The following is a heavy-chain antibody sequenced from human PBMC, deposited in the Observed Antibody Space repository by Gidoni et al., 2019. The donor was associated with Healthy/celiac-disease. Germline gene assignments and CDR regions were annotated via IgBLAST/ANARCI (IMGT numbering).Heavy chain of an antibody. D-gene: IGHD4-17*01. V-gene: IGHV4-59*01. CDR2: IYYSGST. CDR1: GGSISSYY. CDR3: ARDGGGYGDYGSNWFDP. J-gene: IGHJ5*02. Sequence: QVQLQESAPGLVKPSETLSLTCTVSGGSISSYYWSWIRQPPGKGLEWIGYIYYSGSTNYNPSLKSRVTISVDTSKNQFSLKLSSVTAADTAVYYCARDGGGYGDYGSNWFDPWGQGTLVTVSS.